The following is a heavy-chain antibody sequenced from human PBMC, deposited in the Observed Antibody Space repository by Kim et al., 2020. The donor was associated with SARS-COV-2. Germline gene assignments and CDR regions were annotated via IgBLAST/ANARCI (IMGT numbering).Heavy chain of an antibody. Sequence: YADSVKGRLTISRDNAKNAMYLQMNSLRAEDTAVYYCARDPRYYDSRGNYWGQGTLVTVSS. CDR3: ARDPRYYDSRGNY. V-gene: IGHV3-21*01. J-gene: IGHJ4*02. D-gene: IGHD3-22*01.